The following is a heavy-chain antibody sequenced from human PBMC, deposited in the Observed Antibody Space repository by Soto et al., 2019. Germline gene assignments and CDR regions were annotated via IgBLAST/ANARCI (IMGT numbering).Heavy chain of an antibody. CDR3: AREGALKPFSS. CDR1: GFTFSSST. J-gene: IGHJ5*02. V-gene: IGHV3-21*01. CDR2: ISGTSVYI. Sequence: GGSLRLSCAASGFTFSSSTMNWVRQAPGKGLEWVSHISGTSVYIHYADSVKGRFTISRDNAKNSVYLQMDSLRVEDTAVYYCAREGALKPFSSWGQGALVTVSS.